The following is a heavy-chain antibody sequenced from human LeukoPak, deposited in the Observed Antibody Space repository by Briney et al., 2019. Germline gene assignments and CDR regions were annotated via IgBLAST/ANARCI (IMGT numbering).Heavy chain of an antibody. CDR3: ARVPSIAAAGTYYYYYYMDV. J-gene: IGHJ6*03. CDR1: GYTFTSYG. Sequence: GASVKVSCKASGYTFTSYGISWVRQAPGQGLEWMGWISAYNGNTNYAQKLQGRVTMTTDTSTSTAYMELRSLRSDDTAVYYCARVPSIAAAGTYYYYYYMDVWGKGTTVTVSS. CDR2: ISAYNGNT. D-gene: IGHD6-13*01. V-gene: IGHV1-18*01.